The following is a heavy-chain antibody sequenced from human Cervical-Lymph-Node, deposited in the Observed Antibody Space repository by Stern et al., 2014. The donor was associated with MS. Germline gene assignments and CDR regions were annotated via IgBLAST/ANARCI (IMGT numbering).Heavy chain of an antibody. CDR2: IYTSGST. V-gene: IGHV4-61*02. J-gene: IGHJ4*02. CDR3: AREALDSSGWPQEN. Sequence: VQLVESGPGLVKPSQTLSLTCTVSGGSISSGSYYWSWIRQPAGKGLEWIGRIYTSGSTNYNPSLKSRVTISVDTSKNQFSLKLSSVTAADTAVYYCAREALDSSGWPQENWGQGTLVTVSS. CDR1: GGSISSGSYY. D-gene: IGHD6-19*01.